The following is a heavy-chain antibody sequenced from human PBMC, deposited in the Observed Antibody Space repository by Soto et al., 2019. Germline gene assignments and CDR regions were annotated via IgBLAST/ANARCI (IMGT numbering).Heavy chain of an antibody. Sequence: SVKVSCKASGGTFSSYAISWVRQAPGQGLEWMGGIIPIFGTANYAQKFQGRVTITADESTSTAYMELSSLRSEDTAVYYCARGGYCSGGSCYRHWFDPWDQGTLVTVSS. V-gene: IGHV1-69*13. J-gene: IGHJ5*02. CDR3: ARGGYCSGGSCYRHWFDP. CDR2: IIPIFGTA. CDR1: GGTFSSYA. D-gene: IGHD2-15*01.